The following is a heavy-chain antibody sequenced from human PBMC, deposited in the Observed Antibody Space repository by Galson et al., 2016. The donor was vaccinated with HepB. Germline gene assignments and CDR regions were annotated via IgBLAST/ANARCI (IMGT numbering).Heavy chain of an antibody. V-gene: IGHV4-61*02. Sequence: TLSLTCTVSGGSISSGSYYWSWIRQPAGKGLEWIGRIYTSGSTNYNPPLKSRVTISVDTSKNQFSLKLSSVTAADTAAYYCAREVVVVAAPWAFDIWGQGTMVTVSS. CDR1: GGSISSGSYY. D-gene: IGHD2-15*01. J-gene: IGHJ3*02. CDR2: IYTSGST. CDR3: AREVVVVAAPWAFDI.